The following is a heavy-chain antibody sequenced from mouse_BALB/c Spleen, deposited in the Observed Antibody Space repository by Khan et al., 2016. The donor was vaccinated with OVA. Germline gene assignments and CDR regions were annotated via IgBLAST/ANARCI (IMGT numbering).Heavy chain of an antibody. CDR3: ARRNYFGYTFAY. CDR2: ISPGSGDT. Sequence: QVQLQQSGAELARPGASVKLSCKASGYTFTDYYINWVKQRTGQGLEWIGEISPGSGDTYYNEKFKGKATLTADKSSTTAYMQLSSLTSEASAVYVGARRNYFGYTFAYWGQGTLVTVSA. J-gene: IGHJ3*01. D-gene: IGHD1-2*01. V-gene: IGHV1-77*01. CDR1: GYTFTDYY.